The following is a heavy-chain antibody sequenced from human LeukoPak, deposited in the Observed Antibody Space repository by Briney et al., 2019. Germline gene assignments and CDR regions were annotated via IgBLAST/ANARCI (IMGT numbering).Heavy chain of an antibody. Sequence: GGSLRLSCAASGFTVSSNYVSWVRQAPGKGLEWVSVIYSGGSTYYADSVKGRFTISRDNSKNTPYLQMNSLRAEDTAVYYCAREAEMATTPGDYWGQGTLVTVSS. D-gene: IGHD5-24*01. CDR1: GFTVSSNY. J-gene: IGHJ4*02. V-gene: IGHV3-53*01. CDR3: AREAEMATTPGDY. CDR2: IYSGGST.